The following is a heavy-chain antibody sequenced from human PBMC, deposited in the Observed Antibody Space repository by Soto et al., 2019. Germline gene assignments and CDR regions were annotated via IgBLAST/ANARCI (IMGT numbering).Heavy chain of an antibody. CDR1: GYTFTSYG. V-gene: IGHV1-18*01. CDR2: ISAYNGNT. D-gene: IGHD3-3*01. Sequence: GASVKVSCKASGYTFTSYGISWVRQAPGQGLEWMGWISAYNGNTNYAQKLQGRVTMTTDTSTSTAYMELRSLRSDDTAVYYCARYQFNYDFWSGYLFGPLDYWGQGTLVTVSS. J-gene: IGHJ4*02. CDR3: ARYQFNYDFWSGYLFGPLDY.